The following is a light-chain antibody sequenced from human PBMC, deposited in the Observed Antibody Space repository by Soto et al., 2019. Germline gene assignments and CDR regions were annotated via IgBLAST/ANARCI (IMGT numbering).Light chain of an antibody. J-gene: IGKJ1*01. Sequence: IQTTQSPSTLSASVGDRVTITCRASHNIERWMAWYQQRPGKAPSLLIFDASTLHSGVPSRFSGSGSGTDFTLTISSLQPDDFATYYCQQFAISTTFGQGTKVDIK. CDR3: QQFAISTT. CDR2: DAS. V-gene: IGKV1-5*01. CDR1: HNIERW.